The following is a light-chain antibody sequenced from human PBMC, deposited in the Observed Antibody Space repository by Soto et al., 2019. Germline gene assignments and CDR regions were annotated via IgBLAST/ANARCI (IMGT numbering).Light chain of an antibody. Sequence: DIPMTQSPSSLSASVGDRVTITCRASQDIRSDLGWFQQKPGKAPKRLIYAASTLESGVPSRFSGSRSGTEFTLTISSLQPEDCATYYCLQHNSYPFTFGPGTKVDIK. CDR3: LQHNSYPFT. V-gene: IGKV1-17*01. CDR1: QDIRSD. CDR2: AAS. J-gene: IGKJ3*01.